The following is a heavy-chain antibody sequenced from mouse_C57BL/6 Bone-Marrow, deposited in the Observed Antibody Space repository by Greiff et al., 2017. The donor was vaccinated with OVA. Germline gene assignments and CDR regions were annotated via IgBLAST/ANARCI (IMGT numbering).Heavy chain of an antibody. D-gene: IGHD2-4*01. J-gene: IGHJ4*01. V-gene: IGHV8-8*01. CDR1: GFSLSTFGMG. Sequence: QVTLKVSGPGILQPSQTLSLTCSFSGFSLSTFGMGVGWIRQPSGKGLEWLAHIWWDDDKYYNPALKSRLTISKDTSKNQVFLKIAKVDTADTATYYCARIEWDDDDRRDAMDYWGQGTSVTVSS. CDR3: ARIEWDDDDRRDAMDY. CDR2: IWWDDDK.